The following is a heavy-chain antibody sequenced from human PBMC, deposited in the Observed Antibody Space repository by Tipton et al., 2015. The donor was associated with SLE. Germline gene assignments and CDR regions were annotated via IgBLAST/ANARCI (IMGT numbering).Heavy chain of an antibody. CDR3: ARVSDPLGYSSGWPDY. V-gene: IGHV1-18*01. J-gene: IGHJ4*02. CDR1: GYTFTSYG. D-gene: IGHD6-19*01. Sequence: QLVQSGAEVKKPGASVKVSCKASGYTFTSYGIGWVRQAPGQGLEWMGWISAYNGNTNYAQKLQGRVTMTTDTSTSTAYMELRSLRSDDTAVYYCARVSDPLGYSSGWPDYWGQGTLVTVSS. CDR2: ISAYNGNT.